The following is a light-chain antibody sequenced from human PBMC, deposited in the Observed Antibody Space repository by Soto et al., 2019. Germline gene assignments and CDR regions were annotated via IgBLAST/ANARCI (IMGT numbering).Light chain of an antibody. Sequence: DIQMTQTPSTLSASVGDRVTITCVARQTISSWLAWYQQKPGKAPKLLIYKASTLKSGVPSRFSGSGSGTEFTLTISSLQPDDFATYYCQHYNSYSEACGQGTKG. CDR1: QTISSW. CDR2: KAS. CDR3: QHYNSYSEA. J-gene: IGKJ1*01. V-gene: IGKV1-5*03.